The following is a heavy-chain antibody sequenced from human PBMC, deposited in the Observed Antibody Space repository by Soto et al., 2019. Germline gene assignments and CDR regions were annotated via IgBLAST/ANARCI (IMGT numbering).Heavy chain of an antibody. Sequence: GGSLRLSCEASGFTFSSYAMSWVRQAPGKGLEWVSTISGSGGSTYYADSVKGRFTISRDNSKNTLYLQMNSLRAEDTAVYYCAKPPYSNYYCYYGMDVWSQGTTVTVSS. D-gene: IGHD4-4*01. V-gene: IGHV3-23*01. CDR3: AKPPYSNYYCYYGMDV. CDR2: ISGSGGST. CDR1: GFTFSSYA. J-gene: IGHJ6*02.